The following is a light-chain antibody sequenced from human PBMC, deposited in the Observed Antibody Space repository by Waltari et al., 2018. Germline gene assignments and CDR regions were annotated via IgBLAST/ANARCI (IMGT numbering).Light chain of an antibody. CDR3: SSYTTASSWV. J-gene: IGLJ3*02. CDR2: DVI. Sequence: QSALTQPASVSGSPGQSITISCTGTSGDIGNYKFVSWYQQEPGRAPKLIVSDVIPRPSGVSNLFSGSKSGNTASLTISGLQAEDEADYYCSSYTTASSWVFGGGTKLTVL. CDR1: SGDIGNYKF. V-gene: IGLV2-14*01.